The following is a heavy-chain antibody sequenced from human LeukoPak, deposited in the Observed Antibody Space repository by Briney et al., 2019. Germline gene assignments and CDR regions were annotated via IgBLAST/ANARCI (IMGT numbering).Heavy chain of an antibody. Sequence: SETLSLTCTVSGGSISSSSYYWGWIRQPQGKGLEWIGSIYYSGSTYYNPSLKSRVTISVDTSKNQFSLKLSSVTAADTAVYYCARDSVGSTSSVNWFDPWGQGTLVTVSS. J-gene: IGHJ5*02. CDR2: IYYSGST. CDR3: ARDSVGSTSSVNWFDP. D-gene: IGHD2-2*01. CDR1: GGSISSSSYY. V-gene: IGHV4-39*07.